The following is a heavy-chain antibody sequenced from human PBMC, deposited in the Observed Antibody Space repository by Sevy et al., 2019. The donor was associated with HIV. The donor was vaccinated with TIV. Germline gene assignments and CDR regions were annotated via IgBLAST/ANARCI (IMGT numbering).Heavy chain of an antibody. CDR3: ARAYDSRGYHTLPKDH. CDR2: VNHRGTT. CDR1: GYSITTGYY. D-gene: IGHD3-22*01. J-gene: IGHJ4*02. V-gene: IGHV4-38-2*01. Sequence: SETLSLTCAVSGYSITTGYYWGWIRQPPGKGLEWIGSVNHRGTTYYNPSLKSRVGISRDTSKNQFSLKLNSVTAADTAMYYCARAYDSRGYHTLPKDHWGQGSLVTVSS.